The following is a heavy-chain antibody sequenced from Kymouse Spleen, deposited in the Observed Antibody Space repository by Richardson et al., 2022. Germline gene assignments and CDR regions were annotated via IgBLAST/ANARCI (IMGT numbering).Heavy chain of an antibody. J-gene: IGHJ5*02. D-gene: IGHD1-1*01. CDR2: IWYDGSNK. CDR1: GFTFSSYG. Sequence: QVQLVESGGGVVQPGRSLRLSCAASGFTFSSYGMHWVRQAPGKGLEWVAVIWYDGSNKYYADSVKGRFTISRDNSKNTLYLQMNSLRAEDTAVYYCARGSNWNLNWFDPWGQGTLVTVSS. CDR3: ARGSNWNLNWFDP. V-gene: IGHV3-33*01.